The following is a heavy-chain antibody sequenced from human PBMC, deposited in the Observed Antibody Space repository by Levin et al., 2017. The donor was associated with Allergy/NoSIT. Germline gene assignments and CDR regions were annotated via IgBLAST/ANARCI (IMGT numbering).Heavy chain of an antibody. Sequence: LSLTCAASGFTFRDYYMSWIRQSPGKGLEWVSYISADGDTESYADSVKGRFTISRDNAKNSLFLHMNSLRAEDTAVYYCARLNVASGAFDIWGQGTMVSVSS. V-gene: IGHV3-11*01. CDR1: GFTFRDYY. CDR2: ISADGDTE. D-gene: IGHD3-10*01. J-gene: IGHJ3*02. CDR3: ARLNVASGAFDI.